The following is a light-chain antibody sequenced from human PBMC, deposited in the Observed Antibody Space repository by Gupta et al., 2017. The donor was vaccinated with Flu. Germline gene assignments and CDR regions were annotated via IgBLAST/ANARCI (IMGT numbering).Light chain of an antibody. CDR2: QDN. J-gene: IGLJ3*02. V-gene: IGLV3-1*01. CDR1: KLGDKY. CDR3: QTWDTSTVT. Sequence: CSGHKLGDKYVSWYQQRPGQSPVLVIFQDNKRPSGIPARLSGSNSGNTATLTISGTQAMDEADYYCQTWDTSTVTFGGGTRLTVL.